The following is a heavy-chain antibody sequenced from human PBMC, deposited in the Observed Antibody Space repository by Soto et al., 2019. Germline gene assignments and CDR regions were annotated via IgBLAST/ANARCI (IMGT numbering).Heavy chain of an antibody. CDR3: ARGPTGWYGYDY. CDR1: GFTFRSSW. V-gene: IGHV3-74*01. CDR2: INSDATTK. J-gene: IGHJ4*02. D-gene: IGHD6-19*01. Sequence: EVQLVESGGGLVQRGGSLRPCCVASGFTFRSSWMHWVRQAPGKGLVWVSRINSDATTKNYAEYAKGRFTIARDNAENTLYLQMDSLTAEDTAVYYCARGPTGWYGYDYCGQGTLLTVSS.